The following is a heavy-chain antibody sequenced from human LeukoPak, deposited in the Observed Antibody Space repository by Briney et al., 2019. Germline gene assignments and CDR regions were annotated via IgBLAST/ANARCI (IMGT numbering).Heavy chain of an antibody. CDR3: ARGHYYGSGSSKMYNWFDP. D-gene: IGHD3-10*01. J-gene: IGHJ5*02. CDR2: IIPIFGTA. V-gene: IGHV1-69*13. Sequence: ASVKVSCKASGYIFTDYYIHWVRQAPGQGLEWMGGIIPIFGTANYAQKFQGRVTITADESTSTAYMELSSLRSEDTAVYYCARGHYYGSGSSKMYNWFDPWGQGTLVTVSS. CDR1: GYIFTDYY.